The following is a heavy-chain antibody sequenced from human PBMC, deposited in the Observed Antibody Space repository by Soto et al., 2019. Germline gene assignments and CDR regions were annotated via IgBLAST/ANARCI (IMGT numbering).Heavy chain of an antibody. CDR3: TTAPKTPMVQWIDY. V-gene: IGHV3-11*05. Sequence: QVQLVESGGGLVKPGGSLRLSCAASGFTFSDYYMSWIRQAPGKGLEWVSYISSSNSYTNYADSVKGRFTISRDNAKNSLYLQMNSLRAEDTAVYYCTTAPKTPMVQWIDYWGQGTLVTVSS. CDR1: GFTFSDYY. J-gene: IGHJ4*02. D-gene: IGHD5-18*01. CDR2: ISSSNSYT.